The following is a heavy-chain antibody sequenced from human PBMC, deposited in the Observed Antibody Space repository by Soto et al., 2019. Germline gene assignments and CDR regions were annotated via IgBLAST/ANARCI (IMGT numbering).Heavy chain of an antibody. D-gene: IGHD2-15*01. Sequence: QVQLQESGPGLVKPSQTLSLTCTVSGDFISSGGYYWSWIRQHPGKGLEWIGYIYYSGSTYYNPSLKSRVIISVDTSKNPFSLKLSSVTAADTAVYYCARGSTVAAILFDYWGQGTLVTVSS. CDR1: GDFISSGGYY. V-gene: IGHV4-31*03. J-gene: IGHJ4*02. CDR3: ARGSTVAAILFDY. CDR2: IYYSGST.